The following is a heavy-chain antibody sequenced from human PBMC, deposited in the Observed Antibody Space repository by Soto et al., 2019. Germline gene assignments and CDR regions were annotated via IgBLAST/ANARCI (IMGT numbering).Heavy chain of an antibody. J-gene: IGHJ6*02. CDR3: ARLYYYGMDV. V-gene: IGHV2-70*01. CDR1: GVALRTKETR. CDR2: IDWDDDK. Sequence: PTETLRQRGKLSGVALRTKETRVSWIRQPPGKALEWLALIDWDDDKYYSTSLKTRLTISKDTSKNQVVLTMTNMDPVDTATYYCARLYYYGMDVWGQGTTVTVS.